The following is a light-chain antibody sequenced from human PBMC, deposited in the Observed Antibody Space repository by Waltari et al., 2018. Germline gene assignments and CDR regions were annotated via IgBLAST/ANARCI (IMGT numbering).Light chain of an antibody. J-gene: IGLJ2*01. CDR2: DVS. CDR1: SNDVGGFNS. Sequence: QSALTHPAPVSGSPGQSVTIFSTGTSNDVGGFNSVSWYQEHPGQAPRVIIYDVSDRPSGVSDRFSGSKSGNTASLTISGLQAEDEADYYCSSQSSNNVVLFGGGTKLTVL. CDR3: SSQSSNNVVL. V-gene: IGLV2-14*01.